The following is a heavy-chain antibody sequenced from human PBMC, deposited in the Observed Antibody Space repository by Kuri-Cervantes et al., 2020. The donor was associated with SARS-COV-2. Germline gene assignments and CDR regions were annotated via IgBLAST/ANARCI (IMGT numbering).Heavy chain of an antibody. D-gene: IGHD6-6*01. CDR1: GYTFTSYG. CDR2: ISAYNGNT. V-gene: IGHV1-18*01. CDR3: ARDPKAVIAAQSYYYYYMDV. Sequence: ASVKVSCKASGYTFTSYGISWVRQAPGQGLEWMGWISAYNGNTNYAQKFQGRVTMTTDTSTSTAYMELRSLRSDDTAVYYCARDPKAVIAAQSYYYYYMDVWGKGTTVTVSS. J-gene: IGHJ6*03.